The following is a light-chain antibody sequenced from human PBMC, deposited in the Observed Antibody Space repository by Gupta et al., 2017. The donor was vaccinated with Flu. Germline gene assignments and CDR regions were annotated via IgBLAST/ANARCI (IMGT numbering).Light chain of an antibody. J-gene: IGLJ2*01. V-gene: IGLV2-14*01. CDR1: SSDVGGYNY. CDR2: EVS. Sequence: QSALTQPASVSGSPGPSITISCTGTSSDVGGYNYVSWYQQHPVKAPKLMIYEVSTRPSGVSNRFSGSKSGNTASLTISVLQAEDEADYYCSSYTSSSTLVFGGGTKLTVL. CDR3: SSYTSSSTLV.